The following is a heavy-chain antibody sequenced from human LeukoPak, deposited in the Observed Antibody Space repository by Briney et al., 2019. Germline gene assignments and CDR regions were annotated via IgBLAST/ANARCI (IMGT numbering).Heavy chain of an antibody. J-gene: IGHJ4*02. Sequence: GRSLRLSCAASGFTFSSYAMHWVRQAPGKGLEWVAVISYDGSNKYYADPVKGRFTISRDNAKDSLYLQMNSLRAEDTAVYYCAKGEYGSGTYNKGFDYWGQGTLVTVSS. CDR1: GFTFSSYA. D-gene: IGHD3-10*01. V-gene: IGHV3-30-3*01. CDR2: ISYDGSNK. CDR3: AKGEYGSGTYNKGFDY.